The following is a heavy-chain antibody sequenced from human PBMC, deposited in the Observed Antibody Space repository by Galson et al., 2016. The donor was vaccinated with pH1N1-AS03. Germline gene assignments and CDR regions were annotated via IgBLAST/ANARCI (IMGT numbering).Heavy chain of an antibody. CDR1: GASISSRSYH. D-gene: IGHD3-10*01. V-gene: IGHV4-39*02. CDR2: VDYNVGT. CDR3: ATYMAGEGGRGY. Sequence: LSLTCGVSGASISSRSYHWVWIRQPPGKGLEWIGIVDYNVGTYYNPSLKSRVTIPADTSNNRFSLKLTSVTAADTAIYYCATYMAGEGGRGYWGPGTLVTVSS. J-gene: IGHJ4*02.